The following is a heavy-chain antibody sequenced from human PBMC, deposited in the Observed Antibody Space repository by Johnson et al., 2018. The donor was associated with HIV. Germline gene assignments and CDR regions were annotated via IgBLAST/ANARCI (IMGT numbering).Heavy chain of an antibody. D-gene: IGHD3-22*01. Sequence: VQLVESGGGLVKPGGSLRLSCVASGFTFSDYYMTWIRQAPGKGLEWVSYISGSGGTIYSADSVKGRFTISRENAKNSLYLQMNSLKTEDTAVYYCRARIVLEGRVIPDAFDIWGQGTMVTVSS. CDR2: ISGSGGTI. CDR3: RARIVLEGRVIPDAFDI. J-gene: IGHJ3*02. CDR1: GFTFSDYY. V-gene: IGHV3-11*01.